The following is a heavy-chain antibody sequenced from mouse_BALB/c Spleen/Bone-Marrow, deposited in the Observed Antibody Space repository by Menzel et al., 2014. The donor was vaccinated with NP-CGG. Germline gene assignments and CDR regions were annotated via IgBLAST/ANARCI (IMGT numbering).Heavy chain of an antibody. V-gene: IGHV1-54*01. CDR1: GYAFTNYL. D-gene: IGHD2-1*01. CDR3: ARRIYYAMGY. Sequence: QVRLKQSGAELVRPGTSVKVSCKASGYAFTNYLIEWVKQRPGQGLEWIGVLNPGSGGTNYNEKFKGKATLTADKSSSTAYMQLSSLTSDDSAVYFCARRIYYAMGYWGQGTTLTVSS. J-gene: IGHJ2*01. CDR2: LNPGSGGT.